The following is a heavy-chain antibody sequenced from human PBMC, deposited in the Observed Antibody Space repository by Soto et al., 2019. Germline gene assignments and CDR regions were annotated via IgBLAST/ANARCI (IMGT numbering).Heavy chain of an antibody. V-gene: IGHV1-8*02. D-gene: IGHD6-6*01. J-gene: IGHJ6*03. CDR3: ARFIAARHPGYYYFYMDV. CDR1: GYTCTSYD. CDR2: MNPNSGNT. Sequence: QVQLVQSGAEGKQPGASVKVSCKASGYTCTSYDINWVRHATGQGLAWMVWMNPNSGNTGYAHQSQGRVTMTRNTSISTDYMELSSLRSEDTAVYYCARFIAARHPGYYYFYMDVWGKVTTVTVAS.